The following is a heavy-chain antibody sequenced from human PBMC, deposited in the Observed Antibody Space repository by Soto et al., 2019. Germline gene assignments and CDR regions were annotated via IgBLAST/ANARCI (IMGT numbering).Heavy chain of an antibody. CDR1: GGSISSGDYY. CDR2: IYYSGST. CDR3: ARERRRGYSYGYLDY. Sequence: TLSLTCTVSGGSISSGDYYWSWIRQPPGKGLEWIGYIYYSGSTYYNPSLKSRVTISVGTSKNQFSLKLSSVTAADTAVYYCARERRRGYSYGYLDYWGQGTLVTVSS. D-gene: IGHD5-18*01. J-gene: IGHJ4*02. V-gene: IGHV4-30-4*01.